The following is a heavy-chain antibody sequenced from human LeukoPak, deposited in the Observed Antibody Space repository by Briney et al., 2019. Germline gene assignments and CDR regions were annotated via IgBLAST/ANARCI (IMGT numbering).Heavy chain of an antibody. CDR1: GFTFSSYA. Sequence: GGSLRLSCAASGFTFSSYAMTWVRQAPGKGLKWVSAISGSGGSTYYADSVKGRFTISRDNSKNTLYLQMNSLRAEDTAVYYCAKDRDQYYYDSSGYPDWGQGTLVTVSS. CDR3: AKDRDQYYYDSSGYPD. J-gene: IGHJ4*02. CDR2: ISGSGGST. V-gene: IGHV3-23*01. D-gene: IGHD3-22*01.